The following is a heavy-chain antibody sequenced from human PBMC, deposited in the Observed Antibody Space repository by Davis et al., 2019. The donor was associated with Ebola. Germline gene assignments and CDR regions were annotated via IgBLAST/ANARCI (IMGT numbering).Heavy chain of an antibody. D-gene: IGHD7-27*01. CDR2: ISSSSSTI. CDR1: GFTFRSYA. Sequence: PGGSLRLSCAASGFTFRSYAMNWVRQAPGKGLEWVSSISSSSSTIYYADSVKGRFTISRDNAKNSLYLQMNSLRAEDTAVYYCARDLLANWGLYYYYYMDVWGKGTTVTVSS. V-gene: IGHV3-48*04. CDR3: ARDLLANWGLYYYYYMDV. J-gene: IGHJ6*03.